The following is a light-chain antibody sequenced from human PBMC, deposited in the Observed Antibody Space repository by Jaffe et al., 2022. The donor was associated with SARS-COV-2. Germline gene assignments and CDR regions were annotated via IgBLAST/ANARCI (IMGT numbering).Light chain of an antibody. CDR1: QSVSSN. V-gene: IGKV3-15*01. CDR2: GAS. J-gene: IGKJ1*01. Sequence: EIVMTQSAATLSVSPGERATLSCRASQSVSSNLAWYQQKPGQAPRLLIYGASTRATGIPARFSGSGSGTEFTLTISSLQSEDFEVYYCQQYNKWPPTFGQGTKVEIK. CDR3: QQYNKWPPT.